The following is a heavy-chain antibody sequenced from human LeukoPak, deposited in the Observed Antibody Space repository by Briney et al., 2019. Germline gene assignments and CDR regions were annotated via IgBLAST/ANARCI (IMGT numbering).Heavy chain of an antibody. CDR3: AKRPFYPASSIVGATPPGGHFDY. CDR1: GFTFSSYA. CDR2: ISGSGGST. D-gene: IGHD1-26*01. Sequence: GGSLRLSCAASGFTFSSYAMSWVRQAPGQGLEWVSAISGSGGSTYYADSVKGRFTISRDNSKNTLYLQMNSLRAEDTAVYYCAKRPFYPASSIVGATPPGGHFDYWGQGTLVTVSS. V-gene: IGHV3-23*01. J-gene: IGHJ4*02.